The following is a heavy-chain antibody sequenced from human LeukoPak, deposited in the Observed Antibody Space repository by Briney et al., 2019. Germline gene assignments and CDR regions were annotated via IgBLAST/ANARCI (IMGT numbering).Heavy chain of an antibody. J-gene: IGHJ4*02. D-gene: IGHD3-22*01. Sequence: PSETLSLTCTVSGGSISSGGYYWSWIRQHPGKGLEWIGYIYYSGSTYYNPSLKSRVTISVDTSKNQFSLKLSSVTAADTAVYYCASSPGHPGTSYDSSGYKPNPYLGYFDYWGQGTLVTVSS. CDR2: IYYSGST. CDR3: ASSPGHPGTSYDSSGYKPNPYLGYFDY. V-gene: IGHV4-31*03. CDR1: GGSISSGGYY.